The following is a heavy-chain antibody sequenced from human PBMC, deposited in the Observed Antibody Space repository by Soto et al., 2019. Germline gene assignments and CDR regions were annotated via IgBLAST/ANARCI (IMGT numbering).Heavy chain of an antibody. CDR3: ARSAVGFGEYVTANGMDV. V-gene: IGHV3-11*05. J-gene: IGHJ6*02. D-gene: IGHD3-10*01. Sequence: QVQLVESGGGLVKPGGSLRLSCAASGFTFSDYYMSWIRQAPGKGLEWVSYISSSSSYTNYADSVKGRFTISRDNAKNSMHLQMTSLRAEDTAVYYCARSAVGFGEYVTANGMDVWGQGTTVTVSS. CDR2: ISSSSSYT. CDR1: GFTFSDYY.